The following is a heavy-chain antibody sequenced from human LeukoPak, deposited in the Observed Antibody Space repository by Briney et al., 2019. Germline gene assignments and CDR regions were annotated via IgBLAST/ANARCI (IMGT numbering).Heavy chain of an antibody. CDR3: AKDVRRVVPGGPTFDY. Sequence: GGSLRLSCVASGFTFDDYTMHWVRQAPGKGLEWVSLISWDGGSTYYADSVKGRLTISRDNSKNSLYLQMNSLRTEDTALYYCAKDVRRVVPGGPTFDYWGQGTLVTVSS. CDR1: GFTFDDYT. CDR2: ISWDGGST. D-gene: IGHD2-2*01. J-gene: IGHJ4*02. V-gene: IGHV3-43*01.